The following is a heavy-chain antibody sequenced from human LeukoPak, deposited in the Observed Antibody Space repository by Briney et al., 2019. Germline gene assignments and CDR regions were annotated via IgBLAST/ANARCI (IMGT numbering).Heavy chain of an antibody. D-gene: IGHD6-19*01. CDR3: ARDRTAVAGFDAFDI. CDR2: IYYSGST. Sequence: PSETLTLTCTVSGGSISSYYWSWIRQPPGKGLEWIGYIYYSGSTNYNPSLKSRVTISVDTSKNQFSLKLSSVTAADTAVYYCARDRTAVAGFDAFDIWGQGTMVTVSS. V-gene: IGHV4-59*01. CDR1: GGSISSYY. J-gene: IGHJ3*02.